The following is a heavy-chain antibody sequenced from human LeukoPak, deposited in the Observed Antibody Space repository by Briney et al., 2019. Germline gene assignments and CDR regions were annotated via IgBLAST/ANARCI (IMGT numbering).Heavy chain of an antibody. CDR2: IYPGDSDT. D-gene: IGHD1-14*01. J-gene: IGHJ4*02. Sequence: GESLKISCKGSGYSFTTYWISWVRQMPGKGLEWMGIIYPGDSDTRYSPSFQGQVTISADKSISTAYLQWSSLKASDTAMYYCARLPVSDRYYFHYWGQGTLVTVSS. V-gene: IGHV5-51*01. CDR1: GYSFTTYW. CDR3: ARLPVSDRYYFHY.